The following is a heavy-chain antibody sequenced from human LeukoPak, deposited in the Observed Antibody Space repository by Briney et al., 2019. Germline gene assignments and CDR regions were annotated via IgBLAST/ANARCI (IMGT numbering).Heavy chain of an antibody. CDR1: GFRFDNYG. V-gene: IGHV3-9*01. J-gene: IGHJ4*02. Sequence: GRSLRLSCAASGFRFDNYGMHWVRQAPGKGLEWVSGISWNGGRIGYGDSVKGRFTISRDNAKNSLYLEMNSLRAEDTALYYCAKDMGQPADYWGQGTLVTVPS. CDR2: ISWNGGRI. D-gene: IGHD2-2*01. CDR3: AKDMGQPADY.